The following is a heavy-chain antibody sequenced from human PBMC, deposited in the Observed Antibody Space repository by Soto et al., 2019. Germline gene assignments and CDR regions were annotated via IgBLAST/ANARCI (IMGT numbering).Heavy chain of an antibody. J-gene: IGHJ4*02. CDR1: GYTFTRYA. V-gene: IGHV1-3*01. CDR3: ARERWLQFPDY. D-gene: IGHD5-12*01. Sequence: QVQIVQSGAEVKKPGASVKVSCKASGYTFTRYAMHWVRQAPGQRLEWMGWINAGNGNTKYSQKFQGRVTITRDTSASTAYMELSSLRSEDTAVYYCARERWLQFPDYWGQGTLVTVSS. CDR2: INAGNGNT.